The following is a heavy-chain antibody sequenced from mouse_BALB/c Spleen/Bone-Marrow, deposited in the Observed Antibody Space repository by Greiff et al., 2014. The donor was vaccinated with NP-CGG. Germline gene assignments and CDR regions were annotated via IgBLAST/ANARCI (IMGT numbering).Heavy chain of an antibody. Sequence: QVQLKESGAELVKPGASVKXXCKXSGYTFTEYIIHWVKQRSGQGLEWIGWFYPGXXXXXXXXXXXXXXXXXXXXXSSTVYMELSRLTSEDSAVXFCARXEDXXYXXXXXXGXGTLVTVSA. CDR3: ARXEDXXYXXXXX. CDR1: GYTFTEYI. J-gene: IGHJ3*01. CDR2: FYPGXXXX. V-gene: IGHV1-62-2*01.